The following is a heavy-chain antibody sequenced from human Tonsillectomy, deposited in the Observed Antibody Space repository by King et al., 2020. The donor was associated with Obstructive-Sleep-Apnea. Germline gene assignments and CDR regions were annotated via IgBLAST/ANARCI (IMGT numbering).Heavy chain of an antibody. D-gene: IGHD3-9*01. Sequence: QLQESGPGLVKPSETLSLTCTVSGGSISSYYWSWIRQPAGKGLEWIGRIYTSGSTNYNPSLKSRVTMSVDTSKNQFSLKLSSVTAADTAVYYCARDLLDYDILTGPSQGYYFDYWGQGTLVTVSS. CDR1: GGSISSYY. J-gene: IGHJ4*02. CDR3: ARDLLDYDILTGPSQGYYFDY. CDR2: IYTSGST. V-gene: IGHV4-4*07.